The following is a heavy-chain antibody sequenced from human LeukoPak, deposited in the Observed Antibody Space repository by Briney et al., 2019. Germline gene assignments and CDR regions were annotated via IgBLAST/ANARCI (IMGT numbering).Heavy chain of an antibody. D-gene: IGHD6-19*01. V-gene: IGHV1-2*02. J-gene: IGHJ4*02. CDR2: INPKSGGT. Sequence: ASVKVSSTASGYSFTGYYMHWVRQAPGQRLEWMGWINPKSGGTNYEQKFQSRVTMTRDTSISTAYMELSSLRSDDTAVYYCAKVGEDTTGWYNYYFDYWGQGTLVTVSS. CDR1: GYSFTGYY. CDR3: AKVGEDTTGWYNYYFDY.